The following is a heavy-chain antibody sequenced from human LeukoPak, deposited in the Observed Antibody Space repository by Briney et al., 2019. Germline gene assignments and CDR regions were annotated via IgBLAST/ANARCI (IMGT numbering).Heavy chain of an antibody. V-gene: IGHV1-2*02. D-gene: IGHD6-13*01. J-gene: IGHJ4*02. Sequence: ASVKVSCKASVYTFTGYYMHCVRQAPGQGLEWMGWINPNSGGTNYAQKFQGRVTMTRDTSISTAYMELSRPRSDDTAVYYCASAQKNTIAAAGNYWGQGTLVTVSS. CDR1: VYTFTGYY. CDR2: INPNSGGT. CDR3: ASAQKNTIAAAGNY.